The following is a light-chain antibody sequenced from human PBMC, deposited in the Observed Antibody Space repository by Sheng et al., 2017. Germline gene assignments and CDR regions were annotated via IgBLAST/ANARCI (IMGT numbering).Light chain of an antibody. CDR2: GAS. CDR1: QSISSN. CDR3: QQYNKWPAWT. V-gene: IGKV3-15*01. Sequence: NVLTQSPDTLSVSPGERATLSCRASQSISSNLAWYQQKPGQAPRLLIYGASTRATGIPARFSGSGSGTEFTLTISSLQSEDFAVYYCQQYNKWPAWTFGQGTKVEIK. J-gene: IGKJ1*01.